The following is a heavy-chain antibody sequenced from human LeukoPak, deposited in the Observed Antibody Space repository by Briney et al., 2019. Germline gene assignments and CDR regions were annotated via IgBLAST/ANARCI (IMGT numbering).Heavy chain of an antibody. Sequence: PSGTLSLTCAVYGGSFSGYYWSWIRQPPGKGLEWIGEINHSGSTNYNPSLKSRVTISVDTSKNQFSLKLSSVTAADTAVYYCARGYDGSGYYYRNWYFDLWGRGTLVTVSS. J-gene: IGHJ2*01. V-gene: IGHV4-34*01. CDR3: ARGYDGSGYYYRNWYFDL. D-gene: IGHD3-22*01. CDR2: INHSGST. CDR1: GGSFSGYY.